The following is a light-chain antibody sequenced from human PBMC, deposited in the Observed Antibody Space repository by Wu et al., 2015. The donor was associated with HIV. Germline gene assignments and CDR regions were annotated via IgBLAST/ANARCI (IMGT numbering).Light chain of an antibody. Sequence: EIVLTQSPGTLSLSPGERATLSCRASQSVSSSYLAWYQQKPGQAPRLLIYGASSRATGIPDRFSGSGSGTDFTLTISRLEPEDFAVYYCHQYDSPPQTFGQGTRLEIK. CDR3: HQYDSPPQT. CDR2: GAS. CDR1: QSVSSSY. V-gene: IGKV3-20*01. J-gene: IGKJ5*01.